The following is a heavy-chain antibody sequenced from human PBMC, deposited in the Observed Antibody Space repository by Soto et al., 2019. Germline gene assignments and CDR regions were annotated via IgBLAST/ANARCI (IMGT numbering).Heavy chain of an antibody. CDR1: GDSISSSNSH. J-gene: IGHJ3*02. D-gene: IGHD3-3*02. CDR2: VYYGGAIFYSGNI. Sequence: PSETLSLTRTVSGDSISSSNSHWGWTRQPPGKGLEYIGSVYYGGAIFYSGNIYYNPSLKSRVTISVDTSKNQFSLRLSSVTAADTGVYYCVRYDRINMKPYSPEGFHIWGQGTMVTVS. V-gene: IGHV4-39*01. CDR3: VRYDRINMKPYSPEGFHI.